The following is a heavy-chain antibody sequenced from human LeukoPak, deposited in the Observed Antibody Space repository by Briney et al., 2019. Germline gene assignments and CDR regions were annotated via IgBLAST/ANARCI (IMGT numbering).Heavy chain of an antibody. V-gene: IGHV3-9*01. D-gene: IGHD3-22*01. CDR1: GFTFSSYG. CDR2: ISWNSGSI. CDR3: AKDVESSGSWRYFDY. J-gene: IGHJ4*02. Sequence: GGSLRLSCAASGFTFSSYGMSWVRQAPGKGLEWVSGISWNSGSIGYADSVKGRFTISRDNAKNSLYLQMNSLRAEDTALYYCAKDVESSGSWRYFDYWGQGTLVTVSS.